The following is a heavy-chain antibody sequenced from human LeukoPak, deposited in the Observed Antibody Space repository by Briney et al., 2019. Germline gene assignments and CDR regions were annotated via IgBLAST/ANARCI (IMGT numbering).Heavy chain of an antibody. J-gene: IGHJ4*02. D-gene: IGHD4-17*01. V-gene: IGHV4-4*02. CDR1: GGSISSSNW. CDR2: IYYSGST. Sequence: SETLSLTCAVSGGSISSSNWWSWVRQPPGKGLEWIGYIYYSGSTNYNPSLKSRVTISVDTSKNQFSLKLSSVTAADTAVYYCARADYGDLYFDYWGQGTLVTVSS. CDR3: ARADYGDLYFDY.